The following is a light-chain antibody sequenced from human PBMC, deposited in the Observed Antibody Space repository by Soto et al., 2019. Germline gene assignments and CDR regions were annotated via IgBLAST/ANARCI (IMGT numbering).Light chain of an antibody. CDR3: EPSHNWPP. CDR1: QGIRND. J-gene: IGKJ1*01. V-gene: IGKV1-17*01. CDR2: AAS. Sequence: VRMTQSPSSLFSLLWVRVTITCRASQGIRNDLGWYQQKPGKAPKRLIYAASRLQSGVRSRFSASGSGTQFTLAIPSLQSDDCAPYHCEPSHNWPPFGQGTKLDI.